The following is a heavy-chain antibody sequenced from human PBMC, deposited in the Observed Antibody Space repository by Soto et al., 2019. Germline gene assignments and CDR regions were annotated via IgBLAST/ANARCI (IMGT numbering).Heavy chain of an antibody. V-gene: IGHV3-74*01. D-gene: IGHD2-15*01. CDR1: GFTFSSYW. CDR3: ARGVGDY. CDR2: INPDGSGT. J-gene: IGHJ4*02. Sequence: VQLVESGGGLVQPGGSLRLSCAASGFTFSSYWMHWVRQPPGKGLMWVSRINPDGSGTNYADSVKGRFTMSRDNAKNTLYLQMNSLGADDTAVYYCARGVGDYWGQGTLVSVSS.